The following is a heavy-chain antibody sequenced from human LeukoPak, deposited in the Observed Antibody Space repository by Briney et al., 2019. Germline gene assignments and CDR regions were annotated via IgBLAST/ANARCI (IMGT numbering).Heavy chain of an antibody. D-gene: IGHD6-6*01. J-gene: IGHJ6*02. CDR1: GFTFSGYG. Sequence: GGSLRLSCAASGFTFSGYGMHWVRQAPGKGLEWVAVIWYDGSNKYYADSVKGRFTISRDNSKNTLYLQMNSLRAEDTAVYYCARVGPPRQQEYYYGMDDWGQGTTVTVSS. CDR3: ARVGPPRQQEYYYGMDD. V-gene: IGHV3-33*01. CDR2: IWYDGSNK.